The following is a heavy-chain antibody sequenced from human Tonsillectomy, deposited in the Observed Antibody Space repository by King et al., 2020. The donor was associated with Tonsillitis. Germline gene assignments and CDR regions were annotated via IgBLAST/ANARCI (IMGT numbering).Heavy chain of an antibody. D-gene: IGHD3-22*01. CDR3: ARNYDDSGAYSNGMDV. CDR1: GFSFSTYG. J-gene: IGHJ6*02. CDR2: ASYDGSNK. Sequence: QLVQSGGGVVQPGGSLRLSCVASGFSFSTYGIHWVRQAPGKGLEWVAAASYDGSNKYYADSVKGRFTISRDKSKNTLYLQMNSLRAEDMAVYYCARNYDDSGAYSNGMDVWGQGTTVTVSS. V-gene: IGHV3-33*05.